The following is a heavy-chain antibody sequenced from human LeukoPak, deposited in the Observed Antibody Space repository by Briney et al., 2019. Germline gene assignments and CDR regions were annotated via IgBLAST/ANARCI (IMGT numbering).Heavy chain of an antibody. CDR2: ISYNGNT. CDR1: GDSLTSSNYF. V-gene: IGHV4-39*01. J-gene: IGHJ6*02. D-gene: IGHD4-23*01. CDR3: ARHGDVYGGNYYGMDV. Sequence: SETLSLTCTVSGDSLTSSNYFWGWIRQPPGMALEWIGEISYNGNTYYNPSLKSRVTISVDTSKNQFSLKLSSVTAADTAVYYCARHGDVYGGNYYGMDVWGQGTTVTVSS.